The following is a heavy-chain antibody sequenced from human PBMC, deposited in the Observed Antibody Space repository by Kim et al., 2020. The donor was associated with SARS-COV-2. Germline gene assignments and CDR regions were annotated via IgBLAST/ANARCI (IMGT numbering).Heavy chain of an antibody. D-gene: IGHD4-17*01. Sequence: ASVKVSCKGSGHTFTGNYIHWVRQAPGQGLEWMGRINPSTGDREYAQRFKGSVSMTGDTSISTAYMELSSLTSDDTAMYYCALYYGATFGYFYYWGQGTL. V-gene: IGHV1-2*06. CDR2: INPSTGDR. CDR1: GHTFTGNY. J-gene: IGHJ4*02. CDR3: ALYYGATFGYFYY.